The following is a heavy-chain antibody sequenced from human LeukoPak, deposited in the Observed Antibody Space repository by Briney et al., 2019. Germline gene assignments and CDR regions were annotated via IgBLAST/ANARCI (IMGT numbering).Heavy chain of an antibody. Sequence: SQTLSLTCTVSGGSNSSDIFYWTWIRQPAGKGPEWIGRIFTRGSTNYNPSLKSRVTISLDTSKNQFSLKLSSVTAADTAVYYCASQLGAFDIWGQGTMVTVSS. CDR2: IFTRGST. CDR3: ASQLGAFDI. J-gene: IGHJ3*02. V-gene: IGHV4-61*02. CDR1: GGSNSSDIFY. D-gene: IGHD2-2*01.